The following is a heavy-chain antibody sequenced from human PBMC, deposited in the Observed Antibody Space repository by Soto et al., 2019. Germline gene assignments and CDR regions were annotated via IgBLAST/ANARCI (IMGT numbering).Heavy chain of an antibody. CDR1: GFTFSSYA. Sequence: GGSLRLSCAASGFTFSSYAMSWVRQAPGKGLEWVSAISGSGGSTYYADSVKGRFTISRDNSKNTLYLQMNSLRAEDTAVYYCANGRRMVRGVIGWRPVGVIFDYWGQGTLVTVSS. CDR2: ISGSGGST. J-gene: IGHJ4*02. V-gene: IGHV3-23*01. D-gene: IGHD3-10*01. CDR3: ANGRRMVRGVIGWRPVGVIFDY.